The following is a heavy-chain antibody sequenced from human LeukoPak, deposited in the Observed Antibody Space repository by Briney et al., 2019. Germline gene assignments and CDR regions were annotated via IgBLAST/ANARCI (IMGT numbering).Heavy chain of an antibody. CDR1: GFTFSTYS. CDR3: ARDRVGAY. V-gene: IGHV3-48*01. D-gene: IGHD1-26*01. J-gene: IGHJ4*02. CDR2: ITSSSSTI. Sequence: GGSLRLSCAASGFTFSTYSMNWVRQAPGKGLEWLSYITSSSSTIYYADSVQGRFTISRDNAKSSLYLQMNSLRVEDTAIYYCARDRVGAYWGQGTLVTVSS.